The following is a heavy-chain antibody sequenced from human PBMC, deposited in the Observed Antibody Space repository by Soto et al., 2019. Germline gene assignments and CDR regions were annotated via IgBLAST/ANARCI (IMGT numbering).Heavy chain of an antibody. D-gene: IGHD6-13*01. CDR2: ISGSGGST. CDR3: ASPPPGYSSSWHGIGY. CDR1: GFTFSSYA. Sequence: GGSLRLSCAASGFTFSSYAMSWVRQAPGKGLEWVSAISGSGGSTYYADSVKGRFTISRDNSKNTLYLQMNSLRAEDTAVYYCASPPPGYSSSWHGIGYWGQGTLVTVSS. J-gene: IGHJ4*02. V-gene: IGHV3-23*01.